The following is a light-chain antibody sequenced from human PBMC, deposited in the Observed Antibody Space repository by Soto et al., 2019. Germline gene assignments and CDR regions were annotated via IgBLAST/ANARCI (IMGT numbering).Light chain of an antibody. CDR3: CSHAASYSYV. V-gene: IGLV2-11*01. CDR1: SSDVGAYNY. J-gene: IGLJ1*01. CDR2: DVT. Sequence: QSVLTQPRSVSGSPGQSVTISCTGTSSDVGAYNYVSWYQQHPGKAPKLMIYDVTKRPSGVPDRFSGSKSGNTASLTISGLQAEDAGNYYCCSHAASYSYVFGTGTKVTVL.